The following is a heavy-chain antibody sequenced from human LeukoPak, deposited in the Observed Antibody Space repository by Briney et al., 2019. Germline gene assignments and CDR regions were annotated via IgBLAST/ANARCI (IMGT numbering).Heavy chain of an antibody. CDR1: GYTFTGYY. CDR3: ARDVADYGGNGDY. J-gene: IGHJ4*02. D-gene: IGHD4-23*01. CDR2: INPNSGGT. Sequence: ASVKVSCKASGYTFTGYYMHWVRQAPGQGLEWMGWINPNSGGTNYAQKFQGRVTMTRDTSISTAYMELGRLRSDDTAVYYCARDVADYGGNGDYWGQGTLVTVSS. V-gene: IGHV1-2*02.